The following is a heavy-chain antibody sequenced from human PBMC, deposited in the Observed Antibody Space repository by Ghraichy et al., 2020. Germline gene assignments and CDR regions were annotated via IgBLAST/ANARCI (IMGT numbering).Heavy chain of an antibody. V-gene: IGHV4-4*02. D-gene: IGHD3-22*01. CDR1: GASISSDNW. Sequence: SETLSLTCAVTGASISSDNWWTWVRQPPGKGLEWIGEVHRSGSTNYAPSLQSRVTISVDKSKHQFSLKLSSVTAADTAVYYCARRDYYDSTGYYNIWGQGTLVTVSS. J-gene: IGHJ4*02. CDR3: ARRDYYDSTGYYNI. CDR2: VHRSGST.